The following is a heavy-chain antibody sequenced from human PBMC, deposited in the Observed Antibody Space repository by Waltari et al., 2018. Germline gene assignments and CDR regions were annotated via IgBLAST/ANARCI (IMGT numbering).Heavy chain of an antibody. CDR2: IYHSGST. V-gene: IGHV4-38-2*02. CDR1: GYSISSGYY. CDR3: ASYYYGSGSPFDP. J-gene: IGHJ5*02. D-gene: IGHD3-10*01. Sequence: QVQLQESGPGLVKPSETLSLTCTVSGYSISSGYYWGWIRQPPGKGLEWIGSIYHSGSTYYNPSLKSRVTISVDTSKNQFSLKLSSVTAADTAVYYCASYYYGSGSPFDPWGQGTLVTVSS.